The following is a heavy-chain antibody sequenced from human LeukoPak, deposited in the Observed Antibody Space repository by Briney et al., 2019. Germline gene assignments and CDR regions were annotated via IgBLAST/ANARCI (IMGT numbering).Heavy chain of an antibody. CDR1: GGSISSGGYY. J-gene: IGHJ3*02. V-gene: IGHV4-31*03. CDR3: ARDPSYGSGLNI. D-gene: IGHD3-10*01. CDR2: IYYSGST. Sequence: SETLSLTCTVSGGSISSGGYYWSWIRQHPGKGLEWIGYIYYSGSTYYNPSLKSRVTISVDTSKNQFSLKLSSVTAADTAVYYCARDPSYGSGLNIWGQGTMVTVSS.